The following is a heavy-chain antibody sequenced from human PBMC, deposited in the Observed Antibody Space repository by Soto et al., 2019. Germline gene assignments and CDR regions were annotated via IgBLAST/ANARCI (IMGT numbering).Heavy chain of an antibody. CDR2: IYWDDDK. Sequence: QITLNESGPTQVKPRQTLTLTCTFSGFSLTTSGVGVGWIRQSPGKAPEWLALIYWDDDKRYSPSLKSRLTITKDTSNNQGVLTMADLDPADTATYYCAHRVLRTVFGLVTTTAIYFDFWGQGTPVAVSS. D-gene: IGHD3-3*01. V-gene: IGHV2-5*02. CDR3: AHRVLRTVFGLVTTTAIYFDF. CDR1: GFSLTTSGVG. J-gene: IGHJ4*02.